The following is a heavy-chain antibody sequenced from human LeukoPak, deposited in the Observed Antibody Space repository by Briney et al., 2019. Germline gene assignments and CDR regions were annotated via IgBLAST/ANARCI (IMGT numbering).Heavy chain of an antibody. CDR3: TKSPSFGLGAGYLDS. Sequence: GGSLRLSCVGSGFTFLDYVIHWVRQAPGRGLEWVAGISWNSDLIDYADSVKGRFIVSRDNDRNTVYLEMKGLRVEDTAFYYCTKSPSFGLGAGYLDSWGQGSLVTVSS. V-gene: IGHV3-9*01. CDR2: ISWNSDLI. CDR1: GFTFLDYV. D-gene: IGHD3/OR15-3a*01. J-gene: IGHJ4*02.